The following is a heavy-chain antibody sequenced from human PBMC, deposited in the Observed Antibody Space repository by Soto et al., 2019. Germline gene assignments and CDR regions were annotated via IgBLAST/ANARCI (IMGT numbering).Heavy chain of an antibody. CDR1: GGSISSYH. CDR2: VHYSWGS. D-gene: IGHD3-10*01. J-gene: IGHJ4*02. CDR3: ARLPLSRRDLDH. Sequence: SETLSLTCTVSGGSISSYHWSWIRQTPGKGLEWIGYVHYSWGSNYNPSLKSRVAISLDTSKSQFSLQLTSVTAADTAVYYCARLPLSRRDLDHWGQGTLVTVSS. V-gene: IGHV4-59*08.